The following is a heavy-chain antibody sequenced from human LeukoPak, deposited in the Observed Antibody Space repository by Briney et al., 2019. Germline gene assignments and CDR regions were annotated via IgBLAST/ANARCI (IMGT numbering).Heavy chain of an antibody. J-gene: IGHJ5*02. CDR2: SNDSGGT. CDR3: ARGQPHIAAAGMVWFDP. V-gene: IGHV4-34*01. Sequence: PSETLSLTCAVYGGTFSGYYWSWIRQPPGKRLEWVGESNDSGGTNYNPSLKSRVTISVDTSKNQFSLKLSSVTAADTAVYYCARGQPHIAAAGMVWFDPWGQGTLVTVSS. D-gene: IGHD6-13*01. CDR1: GGTFSGYY.